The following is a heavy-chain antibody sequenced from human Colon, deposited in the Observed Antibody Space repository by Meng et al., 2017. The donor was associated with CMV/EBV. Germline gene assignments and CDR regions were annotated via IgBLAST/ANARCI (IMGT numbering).Heavy chain of an antibody. CDR2: MDPTTGRT. V-gene: IGHV1-2*02. CDR3: ASHSSYVWGSHH. J-gene: IGHJ1*01. D-gene: IGHD3-16*01. CDR1: GYSFTGYY. Sequence: QVQLVQCVAEVRMPGASVKVSCKASGYSFTGYYIHWVRQAPGQGLEWMGWMDPTTGRTDYAQKFQGTVTMTRDTSISTAYLELSRLTSDDTAVYYCASHSSYVWGSHHWGQGTLVTVSS.